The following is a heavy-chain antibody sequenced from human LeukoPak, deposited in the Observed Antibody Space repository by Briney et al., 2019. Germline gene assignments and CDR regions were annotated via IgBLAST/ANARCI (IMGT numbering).Heavy chain of an antibody. CDR1: GFTFSSYA. Sequence: GGSLRLSCAASGFTFSSYAMSWVRQAPGKGLEWVSAISGSGGSTYYADSVKGRFTISRDNSKNTLYLQMDSLRAEDTAVYYCAKRCTSCQDAFDIWGQGTMVTVSS. CDR2: ISGSGGST. V-gene: IGHV3-23*01. D-gene: IGHD2-2*01. J-gene: IGHJ3*02. CDR3: AKRCTSCQDAFDI.